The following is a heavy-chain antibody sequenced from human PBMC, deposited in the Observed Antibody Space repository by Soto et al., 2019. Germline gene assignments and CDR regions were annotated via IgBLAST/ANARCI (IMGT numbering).Heavy chain of an antibody. V-gene: IGHV3-30*03. CDR2: ISHDGSSS. Sequence: QVQLVESGGGVVQAGGSLRLSCAVSGIFFSSYGMHWVRQAPGKGLEWVALISHDGSSSYYADSVRGRFTISRDNSRDTVFLQQSGLRAEDSALYYYMPPGSANLSDYGGKGPLATLSS. CDR3: MPPGSANLSDY. CDR1: GIFFSSYG. J-gene: IGHJ4*02. D-gene: IGHD2-2*01.